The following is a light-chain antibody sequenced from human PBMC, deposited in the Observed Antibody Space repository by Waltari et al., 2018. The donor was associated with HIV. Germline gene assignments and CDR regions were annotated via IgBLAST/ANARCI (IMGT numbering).Light chain of an antibody. CDR2: SDN. V-gene: IGLV1-44*01. CDR3: STWDDSLNGRV. J-gene: IGLJ3*02. CDR1: RSTIGTRS. Sequence: SVLTQPPSASGTAGRWVTISCSGTRSTIGTRSVHWYQQLPGTAPKLLIYSDNQRPSGVPDRLSVSKSGTSASLAISGLQSEDEADYYCSTWDDSLNGRVFGGGTKLTVL.